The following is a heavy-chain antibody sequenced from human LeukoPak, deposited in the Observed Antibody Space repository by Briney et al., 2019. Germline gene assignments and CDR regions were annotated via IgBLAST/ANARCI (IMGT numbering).Heavy chain of an antibody. CDR3: ARGDSSGWYAFDY. D-gene: IGHD6-19*01. Sequence: GGSLRLSCAASGFTFSDHYMDWVRQAPGKGLERVGRTRNKANSYTTEYAASVKGRFTISRDDSKNSLYLQMNSLKTEDTAVYYCARGDSSGWYAFDYWGQGTLVTVSS. V-gene: IGHV3-72*01. CDR2: TRNKANSYTT. CDR1: GFTFSDHY. J-gene: IGHJ4*02.